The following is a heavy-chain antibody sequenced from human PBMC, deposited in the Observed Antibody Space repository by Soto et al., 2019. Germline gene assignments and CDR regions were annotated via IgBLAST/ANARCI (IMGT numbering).Heavy chain of an antibody. CDR1: GGSISSDDYY. D-gene: IGHD6-6*01. CDR3: AGDRSNSPDYFDY. Sequence: QVQLQESGPGLGKPSQTLSLTCIVPGGSISSDDYYWSWFRQPPGKGLEWVGHIYYSGRTYYNPSLKSRLTISVDTSKNQFSLKLSSVSAADTAVYFCAGDRSNSPDYFDYWGQGTLVTVSS. CDR2: IYYSGRT. J-gene: IGHJ4*02. V-gene: IGHV4-30-4*01.